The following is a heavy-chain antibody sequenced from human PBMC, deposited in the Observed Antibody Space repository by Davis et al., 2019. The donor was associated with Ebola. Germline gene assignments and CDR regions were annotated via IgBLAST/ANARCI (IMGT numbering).Heavy chain of an antibody. J-gene: IGHJ4*02. CDR2: IIPILGIA. CDR1: GGTFSSYT. CDR3: ARDLGYTGYRPEY. V-gene: IGHV1-69*04. D-gene: IGHD5-12*01. Sequence: SVKVSCKASGGTFSSYTISWVRQAPGQGLEWMGRIIPILGIANYAQKFQGRVTITADKSTSTAYMELRSLRSEDTAVYYCARDLGYTGYRPEYWGQGTLVTVSS.